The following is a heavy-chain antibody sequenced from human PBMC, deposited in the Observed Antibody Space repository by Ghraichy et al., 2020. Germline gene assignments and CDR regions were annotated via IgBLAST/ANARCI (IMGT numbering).Heavy chain of an antibody. D-gene: IGHD6-13*01. CDR2: IYYSGST. V-gene: IGHV4-39*01. Sequence: SETLSLTCTVSGGSISSSSYYWGWIRQPPGKGLEWIGSIYYSGSTYYNPSLKSRVTISVDTSKNQFSLKLSSVTAADTAVYYCARLAGGIARKYFQHWGQGTLVTVSS. CDR3: ARLAGGIARKYFQH. J-gene: IGHJ1*01. CDR1: GGSISSSSYY.